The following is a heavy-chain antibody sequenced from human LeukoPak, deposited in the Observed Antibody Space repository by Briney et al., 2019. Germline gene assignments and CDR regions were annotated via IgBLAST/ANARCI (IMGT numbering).Heavy chain of an antibody. D-gene: IGHD3-22*01. J-gene: IGHJ3*02. CDR3: ATASPQYYYDSSIDAFDI. CDR1: GGSISSGGYY. Sequence: SETLSLTCTVSGGSISSGGYYWSWIRQPPGKGLEWIGYIYHSGSTYYNPSLKSRVTISVDRSKNQFSLKLSSVTAADTVVYYCATASPQYYYDSSIDAFDIWGQGTMVTVSS. CDR2: IYHSGST. V-gene: IGHV4-30-2*01.